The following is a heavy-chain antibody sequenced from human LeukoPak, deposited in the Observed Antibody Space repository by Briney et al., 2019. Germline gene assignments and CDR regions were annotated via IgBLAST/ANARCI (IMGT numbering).Heavy chain of an antibody. D-gene: IGHD4-17*01. CDR1: GFTFSSYE. CDR3: AVDYGDYELLY. CDR2: ISSSGSTI. J-gene: IGHJ4*02. V-gene: IGHV3-48*03. Sequence: GGSLRLSCAASGFTFSSYEMNWVRQAPGKGLEWVSYISSSGSTIYYADSVKGRFTISRGNAKNSLYLQMNSLRAEDTAVYYCAVDYGDYELLYWGQGTLVTVSS.